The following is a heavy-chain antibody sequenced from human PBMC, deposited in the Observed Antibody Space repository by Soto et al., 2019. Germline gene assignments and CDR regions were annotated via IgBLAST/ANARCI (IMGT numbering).Heavy chain of an antibody. CDR3: ASRDPGNSVDY. CDR2: IYRTGST. V-gene: IGHV4-4*02. Sequence: SETLSLTCAVSGGSFTSNNWWTWVRQPPGQGLEWIGEIYRTGSTNYNPSLKSRVTISLDKSENQFSLKVTSLTAADTAVYYCASRDPGNSVDYWRQGNLVTVSS. D-gene: IGHD5-12*01. J-gene: IGHJ4*02. CDR1: GGSFTSNNW.